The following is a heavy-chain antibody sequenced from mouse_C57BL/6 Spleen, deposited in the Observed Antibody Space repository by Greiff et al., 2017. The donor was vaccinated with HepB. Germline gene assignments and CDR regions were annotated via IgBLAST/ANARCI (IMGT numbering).Heavy chain of an antibody. CDR3: ARYYYYGSSYGY. V-gene: IGHV1-81*01. J-gene: IGHJ2*01. Sequence: VQLVESGAELARPGASVKLSCKASGYTFTSYGISWVKQRTGQGLEWIGEIYPRSGNTYYNEKFKGKATLTADKSSSTAYMELRSLTSEDSAVYFCARYYYYGSSYGYWGQGTTLTVSS. CDR1: GYTFTSYG. D-gene: IGHD1-1*01. CDR2: IYPRSGNT.